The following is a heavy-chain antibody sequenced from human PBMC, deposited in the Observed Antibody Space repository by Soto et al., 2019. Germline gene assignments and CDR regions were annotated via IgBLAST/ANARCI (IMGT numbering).Heavy chain of an antibody. CDR1: DGYIVGGGYY. Sequence: SETHCLTCTVADGYIVGGGYYWSWIRQHPGKGLEWIGYIYYSGSTYYNPSLKSRVTISVDTSKNQFSLKLSSVTAADTAVYYCARSVDPWGQGTLVTVSS. CDR2: IYYSGST. CDR3: ARSVDP. J-gene: IGHJ5*02. V-gene: IGHV4-31*03.